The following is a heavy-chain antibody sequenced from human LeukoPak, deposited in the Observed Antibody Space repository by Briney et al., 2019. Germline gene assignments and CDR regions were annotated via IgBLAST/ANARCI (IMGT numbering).Heavy chain of an antibody. D-gene: IGHD6-19*01. CDR1: GGSFSGYY. CDR3: ARAQDPWYSSGQHHAFDI. J-gene: IGHJ3*02. Sequence: SETLSLTCAVYGGSFSGYYWSWIRQPPGKGLEWIGEINHSGSTNYNPSLKSRVTISVDTSKNQFSLKLSSVTAADTAVYYCARAQDPWYSSGQHHAFDIWGQGTMVTVSS. CDR2: INHSGST. V-gene: IGHV4-34*01.